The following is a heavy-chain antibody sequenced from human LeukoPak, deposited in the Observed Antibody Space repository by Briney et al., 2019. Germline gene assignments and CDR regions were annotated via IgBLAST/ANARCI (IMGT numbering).Heavy chain of an antibody. CDR3: ARLTLPRLGFDY. J-gene: IGHJ4*02. Sequence: GGSLRLSCAASGFTFSSYWMSWVRQAPGKGLEWVSSISSSSYIYYADSVKGRFTISRDNAKNSLYLQMNSLRAEDTAVYYCARLTLPRLGFDYWGQGTLVTVSS. V-gene: IGHV3-21*01. CDR2: ISSSSYI. D-gene: IGHD3-10*01. CDR1: GFTFSSYW.